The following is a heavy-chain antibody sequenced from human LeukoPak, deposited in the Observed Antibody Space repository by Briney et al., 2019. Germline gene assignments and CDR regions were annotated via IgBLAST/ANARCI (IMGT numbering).Heavy chain of an antibody. V-gene: IGHV4-30-4*01. CDR3: ARDRYCSSTSCSTTPYYYYGMDV. CDR1: GGSISSGDYY. D-gene: IGHD2-2*01. CDR2: IYYSGST. J-gene: IGHJ6*02. Sequence: PSQTLSLTCTVSGGSISSGDYYWSWIRQPPGKGLEWIGYIYYSGSTYYNPSLKSRVTISVDTSKNQFPLKLSSVTAADTAVYYCARDRYCSSTSCSTTPYYYYGMDVWGQGTTVTVSS.